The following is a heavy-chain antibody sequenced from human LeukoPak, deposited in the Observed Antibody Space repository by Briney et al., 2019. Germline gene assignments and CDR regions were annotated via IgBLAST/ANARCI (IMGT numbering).Heavy chain of an antibody. Sequence: GSLRLSCIGSEFKFSAYHMNWIRQAPGKGLEWISYISLSGETIKYADSVKGRFTVARDNDKKSLFLQMDGLRVEDTAVYYCARDPPEYCSSTSCYWFPLYYYYYGMDVWGQGTTVTVSS. CDR3: ARDPPEYCSSTSCYWFPLYYYYYGMDV. CDR1: EFKFSAYH. J-gene: IGHJ6*02. D-gene: IGHD2-2*01. V-gene: IGHV3-11*01. CDR2: ISLSGETI.